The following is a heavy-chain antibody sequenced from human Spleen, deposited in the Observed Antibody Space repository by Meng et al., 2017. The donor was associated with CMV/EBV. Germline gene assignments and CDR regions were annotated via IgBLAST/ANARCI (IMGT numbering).Heavy chain of an antibody. Sequence: GESLKISCAASGFTFSSYAMSWVRQAPGKGLEWVSAISGSGGSTYYADSVKGRFTIPRDNSKNTLYLQMNSLRAEDTAVYYCAKDFGQQLELDYWGQGTLVTVSS. CDR2: ISGSGGST. J-gene: IGHJ4*02. CDR3: AKDFGQQLELDY. V-gene: IGHV3-23*01. CDR1: GFTFSSYA. D-gene: IGHD6-13*01.